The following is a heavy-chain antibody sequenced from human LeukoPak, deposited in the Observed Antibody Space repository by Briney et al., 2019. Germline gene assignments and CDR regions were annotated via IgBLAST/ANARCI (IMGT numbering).Heavy chain of an antibody. D-gene: IGHD7-27*01. J-gene: IGHJ4*02. CDR1: GYTFTSYY. V-gene: IGHV1-46*01. Sequence: ASVKVSCKASGYTFTSYYIHWVRQAPGQGLEWMGIINPTGGSVTYAQKFQGRVTMTRDTSTSTVYMELSSLRSEDTAVYYCARESPTGDGDFDYWGQGTLVTVS. CDR3: ARESPTGDGDFDY. CDR2: INPTGGSV.